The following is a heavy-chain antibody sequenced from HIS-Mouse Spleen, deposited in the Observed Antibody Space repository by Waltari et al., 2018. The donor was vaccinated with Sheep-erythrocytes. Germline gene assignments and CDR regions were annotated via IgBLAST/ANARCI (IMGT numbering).Heavy chain of an antibody. CDR2: ISYDGSNK. Sequence: RSLRLSCAASGFTFSSYGMHWVRQAPGKGLEWVAVISYDGSNKYYADSVKGRFTISRDNSKNTLYLQMNSLRAEDTAVYYCAKVVRGSYIDYWGQGTLVTVSS. J-gene: IGHJ4*02. CDR3: AKVVRGSYIDY. V-gene: IGHV3-30*18. D-gene: IGHD1-26*01. CDR1: GFTFSSYG.